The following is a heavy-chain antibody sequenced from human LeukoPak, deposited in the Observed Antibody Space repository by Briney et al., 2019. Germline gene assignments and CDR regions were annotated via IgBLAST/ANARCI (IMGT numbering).Heavy chain of an antibody. Sequence: GASVKVSCKASGYTFTGYYMHWVRQAPGQGLEWMGRINPNGGGTNYAQKFQGRVTMPRDTSISTAYMELSRLRSDDTAVYYCARIPEYSSSRSPIVYFDYWGQGTLVTVSS. CDR3: ARIPEYSSSRSPIVYFDY. J-gene: IGHJ4*02. D-gene: IGHD6-6*01. CDR2: INPNGGGT. V-gene: IGHV1-2*06. CDR1: GYTFTGYY.